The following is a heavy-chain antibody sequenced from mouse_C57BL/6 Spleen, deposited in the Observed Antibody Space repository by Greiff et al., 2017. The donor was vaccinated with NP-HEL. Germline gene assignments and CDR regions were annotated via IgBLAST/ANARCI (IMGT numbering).Heavy chain of an antibody. Sequence: QVQLQQPGAELVKPGASVKLSCKASGYTFTSYWMHWVKQRPGQGLEWIGMIHPNSGSTNYNEKFKSKATLTVDKSSSTAYMQLSSLTSEDSAVYYCARFPAYYSNPYYAMDYWGQGTSVTVSS. V-gene: IGHV1-64*01. J-gene: IGHJ4*01. D-gene: IGHD2-5*01. CDR3: ARFPAYYSNPYYAMDY. CDR1: GYTFTSYW. CDR2: IHPNSGST.